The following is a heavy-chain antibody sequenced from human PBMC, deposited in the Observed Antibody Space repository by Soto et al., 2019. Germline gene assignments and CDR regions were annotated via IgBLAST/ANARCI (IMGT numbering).Heavy chain of an antibody. D-gene: IGHD3-22*01. CDR3: ARNRMIVLAIRRGAVDV. CDR2: IIPMFDIA. CDR1: GGTFSNYG. Sequence: QVQLVQSGAEVKKPGSSVKVSCRASGGTFSNYGVSWVRQAPGQGLEWMGEIIPMFDIANCAEKFQGRVTISAAESTGTAYMELSGLRSEDTAVYYVARNRMIVLAIRRGAVDVWCQGTTVTVSS. J-gene: IGHJ6*02. V-gene: IGHV1-69*01.